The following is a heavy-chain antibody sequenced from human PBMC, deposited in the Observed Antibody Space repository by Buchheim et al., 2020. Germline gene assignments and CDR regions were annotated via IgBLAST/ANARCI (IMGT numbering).Heavy chain of an antibody. CDR3: ARDRVATPWYYFDS. Sequence: QVQLQESGPGLVKPWGTLSPTFAVSGGSIRSITWWSWARHPPGKWLEWLGEIYHSGDTNYNPSLKSRVTIPKTNSKNHFFLKLSTVTAADTDVYYCARDRVATPWYYFDSWGQGTL. D-gene: IGHD5-12*01. CDR1: GGSIRSITW. J-gene: IGHJ4*02. CDR2: IYHSGDT. V-gene: IGHV4-4*02.